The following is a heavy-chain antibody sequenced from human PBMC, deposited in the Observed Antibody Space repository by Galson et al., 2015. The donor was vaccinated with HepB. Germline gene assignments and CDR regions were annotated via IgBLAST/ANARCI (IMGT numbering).Heavy chain of an antibody. CDR3: ARAIVVVPAALPY. V-gene: IGHV1-2*02. CDR2: INPNSGGT. J-gene: IGHJ4*02. D-gene: IGHD2-2*01. CDR1: GYTFTGYY. Sequence: VKVSCKASGYTFTGYYMHWVRQAPGQGLEWMGWINPNSGGTNYAQKFQGRVTMTRDTSISTAYMELSRLRSDDTAVYYCARAIVVVPAALPYWGQGTLVTVSS.